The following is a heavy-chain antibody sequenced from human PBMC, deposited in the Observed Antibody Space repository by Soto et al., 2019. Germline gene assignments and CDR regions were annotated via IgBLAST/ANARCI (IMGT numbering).Heavy chain of an antibody. CDR2: IYYSGST. J-gene: IGHJ4*02. V-gene: IGHV4-59*01. CDR3: ARDDYFDY. Sequence: QVQLQESGPGLVKPSETLSLTCTVSGGSISSYYWSWIRQPPGKGLEWIGYIYYSGSTNYNPSLKSRVTISVDTSKNQFSLKLSSVTAADKAVYYCARDDYFDYWGQGTLVTVSS. CDR1: GGSISSYY.